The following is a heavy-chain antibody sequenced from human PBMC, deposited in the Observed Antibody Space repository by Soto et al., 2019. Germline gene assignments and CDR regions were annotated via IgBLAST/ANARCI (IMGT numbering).Heavy chain of an antibody. CDR1: GGSISDYY. Sequence: SETLSLTCTVSGGSISDYYRSWFRQAPGKGLDWIGYVYYSGTTNYNPSLQSRVTMSVDTSKNQFSLKLSSVTAADTAVYYCARQAIDWGQGTLVTVSS. CDR2: VYYSGTT. V-gene: IGHV4-59*08. J-gene: IGHJ4*02. CDR3: ARQAID.